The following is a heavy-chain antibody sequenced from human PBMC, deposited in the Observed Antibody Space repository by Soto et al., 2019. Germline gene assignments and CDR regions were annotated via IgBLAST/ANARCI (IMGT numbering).Heavy chain of an antibody. CDR1: SDSIAGENW. CDR2: IFHTGGT. V-gene: IGHV4-4*02. J-gene: IGHJ4*02. Sequence: QVQLQESGPGLVKPSETLSLTCTVSSDSIAGENWWSWVRQPPGMGLEWIGEIFHTGGTNSNPSLKSRVTMEVDKSKNQFSLKLISATAADTAVYHCARVFSSGSGWMYYFDFWGQGTLVSVSS. D-gene: IGHD6-25*01. CDR3: ARVFSSGSGWMYYFDF.